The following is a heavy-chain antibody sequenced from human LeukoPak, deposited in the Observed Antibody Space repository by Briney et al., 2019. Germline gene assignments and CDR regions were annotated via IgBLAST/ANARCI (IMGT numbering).Heavy chain of an antibody. J-gene: IGHJ3*02. CDR1: GYSFTMSW. CDR3: ARRRDGYNDAFDI. V-gene: IGHV5-51*01. CDR2: IYPGDSSI. Sequence: GESLKISCKASGYSFTMSWIGWVRQMPGKGLEWMGIIYPGDSSIRYSPSFQGHVAISADKSITTAYLQWSSLKASDTAMYYCARRRDGYNDAFDIWGQGTMITVSS. D-gene: IGHD5-24*01.